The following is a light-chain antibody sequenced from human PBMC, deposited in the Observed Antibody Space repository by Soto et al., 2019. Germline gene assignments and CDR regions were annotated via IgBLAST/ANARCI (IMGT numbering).Light chain of an antibody. Sequence: EGVLTQSPATLSFCPGERATLSCRASQSVSSSYLAWYQQKPGQAPRLLIYGASSRATGIPDRFSGSGSGTDFTLTISRLEPEDFGVCDCRHYGSSSLSFGGGIKVDI. J-gene: IGKJ4*01. V-gene: IGKV3-20*01. CDR2: GAS. CDR1: QSVSSSY. CDR3: RHYGSSSLS.